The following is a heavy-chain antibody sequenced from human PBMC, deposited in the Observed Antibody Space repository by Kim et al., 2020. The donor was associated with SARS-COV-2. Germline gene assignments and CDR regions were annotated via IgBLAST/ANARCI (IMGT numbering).Heavy chain of an antibody. V-gene: IGHV4-34*01. D-gene: IGHD5-18*01. Sequence: SETLSLTCAVYGGSFSGYYWSWIRQPPGKGLEWIGEINHSGSTNYNPSLKSRVTISVDTSKNQFSLKLSSVTAADTAVYYCARVLGYSYYYYYGMDVWGQGTTVTVSS. J-gene: IGHJ6*02. CDR1: GGSFSGYY. CDR2: INHSGST. CDR3: ARVLGYSYYYYYGMDV.